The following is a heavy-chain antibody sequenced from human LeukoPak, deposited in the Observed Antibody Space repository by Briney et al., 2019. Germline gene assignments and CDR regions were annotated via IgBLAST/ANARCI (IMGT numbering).Heavy chain of an antibody. CDR3: ARDYGVAEGY. V-gene: IGHV3-53*01. J-gene: IGHJ4*02. CDR2: IYSGGST. CDR1: GFTVSSNY. Sequence: GGSLRLSCVASGFTVSSNYMSWVRQAPGKGLEWVSVIYSGGSTYYADSVKGRFTISRDNSKNTLYLQMNSLRVEDTAVYYCARDYGVAEGYWGQGTLVTVSS. D-gene: IGHD6-19*01.